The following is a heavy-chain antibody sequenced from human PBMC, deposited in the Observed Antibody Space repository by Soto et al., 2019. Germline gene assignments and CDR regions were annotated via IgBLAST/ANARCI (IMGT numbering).Heavy chain of an antibody. CDR3: ARDPHESLLRYFDWSQTGGWFDP. J-gene: IGHJ5*02. V-gene: IGHV3-33*01. Sequence: HPGGSLRLSCAASGFTFSSYGMHWVRQAPGKGLEWVAVIWYDGSNKYYADSVKGRFTISRDNSKNTLYLQMNSLRAEDTAVYYCARDPHESLLRYFDWSQTGGWFDPWGQGTLVTVSS. CDR2: IWYDGSNK. CDR1: GFTFSSYG. D-gene: IGHD3-9*01.